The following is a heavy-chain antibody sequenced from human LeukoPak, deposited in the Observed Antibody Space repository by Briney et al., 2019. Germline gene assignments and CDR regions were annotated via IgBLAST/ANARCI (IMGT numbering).Heavy chain of an antibody. CDR1: GFTFSSYS. V-gene: IGHV3-48*02. J-gene: IGHJ3*02. Sequence: GGSLRLSCAASGFTFSSYSMNWVRQAPGKGLEWVSYISSSSSTIYYADSVKGRFTISRDNAKNSLCLQMNSLRDEDTAVYYCARAGRGDAFDIWGQGTMVTVSS. D-gene: IGHD3-10*01. CDR3: ARAGRGDAFDI. CDR2: ISSSSSTI.